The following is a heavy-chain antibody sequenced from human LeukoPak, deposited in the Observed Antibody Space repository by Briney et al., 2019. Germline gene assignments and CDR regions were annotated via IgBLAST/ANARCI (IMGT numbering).Heavy chain of an antibody. CDR3: ARQLGPIDY. J-gene: IGHJ4*02. V-gene: IGHV6-1*01. CDR1: GDSVSSNRGA. D-gene: IGHD1-1*01. Sequence: SQTLSLTCAISGDSVSSNRGAWNWIRQSPSRGLQWLGRTYYRSKWYNDYAVSEKSRITLNADTSKTQFSLQLNSVTPEDTAVYYCARQLGPIDYWGQGTLVTVSS. CDR2: TYYRSKWYN.